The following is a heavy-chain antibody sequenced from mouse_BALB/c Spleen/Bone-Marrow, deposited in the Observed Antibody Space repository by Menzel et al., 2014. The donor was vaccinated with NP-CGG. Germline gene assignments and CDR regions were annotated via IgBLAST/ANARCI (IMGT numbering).Heavy chain of an antibody. CDR2: IDPANGNT. J-gene: IGHJ3*01. CDR1: GFNIKDTY. V-gene: IGHV14-3*02. Sequence: EVQLPQSGAELVKPRASVKLSCTASGFNIKDTYMHWVKQRPEQGLEWIGRIDPANGNTKYDPKFQGKATITADTSSNTAYLQLSSLTSEDTAVYYCAGDGAYWGQGTLVNVSA. D-gene: IGHD3-3*01. CDR3: AGDGAY.